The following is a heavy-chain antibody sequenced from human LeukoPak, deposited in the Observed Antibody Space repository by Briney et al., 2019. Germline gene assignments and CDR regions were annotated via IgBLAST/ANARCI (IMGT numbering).Heavy chain of an antibody. Sequence: GGSLRLSCAASGFTFSASWMHWVRQAPGKGLVWVSRISSDGSTTTYAEFVKGRFTISRDNAKNTLYLQMDSLRAEDTAVYYCATWYIAVPGLDYWGQGTLATVSS. V-gene: IGHV3-74*01. J-gene: IGHJ4*02. D-gene: IGHD6-19*01. CDR2: ISSDGSTT. CDR1: GFTFSASW. CDR3: ATWYIAVPGLDY.